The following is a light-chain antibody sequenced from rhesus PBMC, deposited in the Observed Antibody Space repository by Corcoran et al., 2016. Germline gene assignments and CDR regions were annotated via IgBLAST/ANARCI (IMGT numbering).Light chain of an antibody. J-gene: IGKJ4*01. Sequence: DIQMTQSPSSLSASVGDTVTITCRASQGISRYLAWYQQKTGKAPKLLIYKASTLQSGVPSRFSGSGSGTDFTHTICSLQPEDFATYYCPQHNTYPLTFGGGTKVEIK. CDR3: PQHNTYPLT. CDR2: KAS. V-gene: IGKV1-25*01. CDR1: QGISRY.